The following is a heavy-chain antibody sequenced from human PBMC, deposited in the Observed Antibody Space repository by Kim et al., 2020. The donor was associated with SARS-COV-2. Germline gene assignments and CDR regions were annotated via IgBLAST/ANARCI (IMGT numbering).Heavy chain of an antibody. J-gene: IGHJ6*03. CDR1: GFIFPNYW. V-gene: IGHV3-7*01. D-gene: IGHD1-26*01. CDR2: IKEDGSEK. CDR3: ARDRIVGARYYFHYYMDV. Sequence: GGSLRLSCAASGFIFPNYWLSWVRQAPGKGLEWVANIKEDGSEKYFVDSVKGRFTISRDDDKQSLYLQMSSLRAEDTATYYCARDRIVGARYYFHYYMDVWGKGTTVTVS.